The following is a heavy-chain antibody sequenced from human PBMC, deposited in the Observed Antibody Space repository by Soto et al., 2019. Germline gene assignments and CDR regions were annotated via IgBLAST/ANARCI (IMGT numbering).Heavy chain of an antibody. D-gene: IGHD3-16*02. CDR3: AHSISHLGELSLYHYFDY. V-gene: IGHV2-5*02. CDR2: IYWDDDK. J-gene: IGHJ4*02. Sequence: QITLKESGPTLVKPTQTLTLTCTFSGFSLSTSGVGVGWIRQPPGKALEWLALIYWDDDKRYSPSLKSRLTITKDTSKNQVVLTMTNMDPVDTATYYCAHSISHLGELSLYHYFDYWGQGTLVTVSS. CDR1: GFSLSTSGVG.